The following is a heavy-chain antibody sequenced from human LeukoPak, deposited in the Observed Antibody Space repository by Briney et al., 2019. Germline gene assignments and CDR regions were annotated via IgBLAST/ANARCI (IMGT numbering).Heavy chain of an antibody. D-gene: IGHD1-26*01. CDR2: ISAYNGNT. CDR1: GYTFTSYG. J-gene: IGHJ4*02. Sequence: ASVKVSCKASGYTFTSYGISWVRQAPGQGLEWMGWISAYNGNTNYAQKLQGRVTMTTDTSTSTAYMELRSLRSDDTAVYYCASARHSGSYFRFDYWGQGTLDTVSS. CDR3: ASARHSGSYFRFDY. V-gene: IGHV1-18*01.